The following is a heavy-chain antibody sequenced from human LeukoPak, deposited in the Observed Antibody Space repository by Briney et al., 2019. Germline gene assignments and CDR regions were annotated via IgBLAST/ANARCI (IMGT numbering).Heavy chain of an antibody. CDR1: GFTFSSYA. Sequence: GSLRLSCAASGFTFSSYAMSWVRQPPGKGLEWIGSIYYSGSTYYNPSLKSRGTISVDTSKNQFSLKLSSVTAADTAVYYCSRHAYSGRSSDAFDIWGQGTMVTVSS. J-gene: IGHJ3*02. CDR3: SRHAYSGRSSDAFDI. CDR2: IYYSGST. D-gene: IGHD1-26*01. V-gene: IGHV4-39*01.